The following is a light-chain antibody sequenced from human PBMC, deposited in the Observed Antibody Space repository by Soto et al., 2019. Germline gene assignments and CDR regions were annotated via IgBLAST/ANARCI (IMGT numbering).Light chain of an antibody. CDR2: WAF. CDR3: QQYYNTPLT. Sequence: DIVMTQSPDSLAVSLGERATINCKSSQSVLYSSNNKNYLAWYQQKLGQPPKLLIYWAFTRESGVPDRFSGSGSGTDFSLTISSLQAEDVAVYYCQQYYNTPLTFGGGTKVEIK. V-gene: IGKV4-1*01. CDR1: QSVLYSSNNKNY. J-gene: IGKJ4*01.